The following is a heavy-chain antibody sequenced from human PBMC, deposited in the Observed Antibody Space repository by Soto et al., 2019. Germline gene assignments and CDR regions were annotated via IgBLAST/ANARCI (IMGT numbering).Heavy chain of an antibody. D-gene: IGHD6-13*01. J-gene: IGHJ5*02. CDR1: GGSISIGDYY. Sequence: SETLSLTCTVSGGSISIGDYYWSCIRQPPGKGLEWIGYIYYSGSTYYNPSLKSRVTISVDTSKNQFSLKLSSVTAADTAVYYCARDHSVAAAGGWFDPWGQGTLVTVSS. CDR2: IYYSGST. CDR3: ARDHSVAAAGGWFDP. V-gene: IGHV4-30-4*01.